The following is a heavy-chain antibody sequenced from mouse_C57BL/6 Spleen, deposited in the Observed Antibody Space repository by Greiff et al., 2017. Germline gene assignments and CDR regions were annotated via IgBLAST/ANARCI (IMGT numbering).Heavy chain of an antibody. V-gene: IGHV3-6*01. Sequence: EVKLVESGPGLVKPSQSLSLTCSVSGYSITTGPYWNWIRQFPANKLQWRGYISYDDDNKSNQSLKNRISITLDTSKNQLFLKLNSVATEDTATYYCARADGSFDYWGQGTTLTVSS. CDR2: ISYDDDN. CDR1: GYSITTGPY. J-gene: IGHJ2*01. CDR3: ARADGSFDY.